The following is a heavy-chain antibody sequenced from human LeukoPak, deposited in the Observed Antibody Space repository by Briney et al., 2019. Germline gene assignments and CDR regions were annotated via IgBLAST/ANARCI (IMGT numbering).Heavy chain of an antibody. CDR1: GGSISSSNW. CDR3: ASSSIAARYFDY. Sequence: SETLSLTCAVSGGSISSSNWWSWVRPPPGKGLEWIGEIYHSGSTNYNPSLKSRVTISVDKSKNQFSLKLSSVTAADTAVYYCASSSIAARYFDYWGQGTLVTVSS. D-gene: IGHD6-6*01. CDR2: IYHSGST. J-gene: IGHJ4*02. V-gene: IGHV4-4*02.